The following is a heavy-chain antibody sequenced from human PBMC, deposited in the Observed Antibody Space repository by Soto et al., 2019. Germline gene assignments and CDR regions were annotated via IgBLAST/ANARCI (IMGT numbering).Heavy chain of an antibody. CDR2: IIHIFGTA. D-gene: IGHD5-12*01. Sequence: QVQLVQSGAEVKKPGSSVTVSCKASGGTFSSYTISWVGQAPGQGLEWMGGIIHIFGTANYAQKFQGRVTITADESTSTAYMELSSLRSEDTAVYYCARGNYRWLQLGYFDPWGRGTLVTVSS. CDR3: ARGNYRWLQLGYFDP. V-gene: IGHV1-69*12. J-gene: IGHJ2*01. CDR1: GGTFSSYT.